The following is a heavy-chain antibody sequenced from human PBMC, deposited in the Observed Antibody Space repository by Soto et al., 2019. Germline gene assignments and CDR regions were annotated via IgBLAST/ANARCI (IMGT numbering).Heavy chain of an antibody. CDR1: GFTFDDYG. J-gene: IGHJ4*02. D-gene: IGHD3-16*01. CDR3: VRGASLNFDY. CDR2: VNWNGGST. Sequence: EVQLVESGGGVLRPGGSLRLSCAASGFTFDDYGMSWARQAPGKGLEWVSGVNWNGGSTGYADSVKGRFTISRDNAKNSLYLQINSLRAEDTAFDYCVRGASLNFDYWGQGTLVTVSS. V-gene: IGHV3-20*04.